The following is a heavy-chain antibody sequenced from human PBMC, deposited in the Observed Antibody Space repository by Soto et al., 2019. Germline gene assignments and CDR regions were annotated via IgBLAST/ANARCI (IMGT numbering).Heavy chain of an antibody. CDR2: ISASGGAT. V-gene: IGHV3-23*01. CDR1: GFTFSSYA. D-gene: IGHD3-16*01. J-gene: IGHJ4*02. CDR3: ATIGPTSQNFDY. Sequence: VGSLRLSCAASGFTFSSYAMGWVRQAPGKGLEWVSAISASGGATFYTASVKGRFTISRENSKNTLYLQMNSLTAEDTAVYYCATIGPTSQNFDYWGPGTLVTVSS.